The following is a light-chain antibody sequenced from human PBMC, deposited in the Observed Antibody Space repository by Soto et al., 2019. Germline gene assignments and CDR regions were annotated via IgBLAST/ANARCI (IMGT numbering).Light chain of an antibody. J-gene: IGLJ3*02. CDR2: LNSDGSH. CDR1: SGHSSYA. CDR3: QTWGTGTWG. Sequence: QSVLTQSPSASASLGASVKLTCTLSSGHSSYAIAWHQQQPEKGPRYLMKLNSDGSHSKGDGIPDRFSGSSSGAERYLTISSIRSEDEADYYCQTWGTGTWGFGGGTKLTV. V-gene: IGLV4-69*01.